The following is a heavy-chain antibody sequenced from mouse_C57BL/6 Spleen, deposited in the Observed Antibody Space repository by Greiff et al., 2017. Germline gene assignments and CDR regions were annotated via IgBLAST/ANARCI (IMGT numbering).Heavy chain of an antibody. D-gene: IGHD1-1*01. J-gene: IGHJ3*01. V-gene: IGHV5-9-1*02. CDR2: ISSGGDYI. CDR1: GFTFSSYA. Sequence: EVLLVESGAGLVKPGGSLKLSCAASGFTFSSYAMSWVRQTPEKRLEWVAYISSGGDYIYYADTVKGRFTISRDNARNTLYLQMSSLKSEDTAMYYCTRDYYGSSSFAYWGQGTLVTVSA. CDR3: TRDYYGSSSFAY.